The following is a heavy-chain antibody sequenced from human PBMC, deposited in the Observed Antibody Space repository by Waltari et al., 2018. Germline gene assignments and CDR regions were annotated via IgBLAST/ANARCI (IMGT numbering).Heavy chain of an antibody. CDR1: GYTFTDYY. Sequence: EVQLVQSGAEVKKPGATVKISCKVSGYTFTDYYMHWVQQAPGKGLEWMGLVDPEDGETIYAEKVQGRVTITADTSTDTAYMELSSLRSEDTAVYYCATDEGIAVAGTRYYYGMDVWGQGTTVTVSS. J-gene: IGHJ6*02. V-gene: IGHV1-69-2*01. CDR2: VDPEDGET. CDR3: ATDEGIAVAGTRYYYGMDV. D-gene: IGHD6-19*01.